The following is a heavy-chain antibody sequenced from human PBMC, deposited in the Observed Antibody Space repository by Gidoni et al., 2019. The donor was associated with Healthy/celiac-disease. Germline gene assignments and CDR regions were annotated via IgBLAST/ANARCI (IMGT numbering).Heavy chain of an antibody. CDR3: ARAGSSFDY. D-gene: IGHD6-13*01. V-gene: IGHV4-39*01. CDR1: GGSISSGSYY. J-gene: IGHJ4*02. CDR2: IYYSGRT. Sequence: QLQLQESGPGLVKPSEPLSLTFTGPGGSISSGSYYWGWIRQPPGKGLEWIGSIYYSGRTYYNPSLKSRVTISVDTSKNQCSLKLSSVTAADTALYYCARAGSSFDYWGQGTLVTVSS.